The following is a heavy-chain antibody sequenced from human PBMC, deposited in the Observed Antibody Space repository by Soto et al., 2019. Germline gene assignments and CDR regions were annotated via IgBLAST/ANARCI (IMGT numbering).Heavy chain of an antibody. CDR3: ARVQLNQSGAADSFFYYGLDV. D-gene: IGHD2-15*01. CDR2: IIPIFRTT. V-gene: IGHV1-69*01. Sequence: QVQLVQSGAEVKKPGSSLKVSCKASGGSFNSFAVNWVRRAPGQGLEWMGRIIPIFRTTNYAQKFQGRLTITAEGSTNTAYMELSSLGSEDTAVYYCARVQLNQSGAADSFFYYGLDVWGQGTTVTVSS. CDR1: GGSFNSFA. J-gene: IGHJ6*02.